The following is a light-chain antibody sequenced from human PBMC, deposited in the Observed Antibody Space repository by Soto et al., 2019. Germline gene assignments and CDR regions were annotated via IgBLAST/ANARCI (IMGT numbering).Light chain of an antibody. J-gene: IGKJ3*01. CDR2: GAS. V-gene: IGKV3-15*01. CDR3: QKYNSVPFT. Sequence: EIVMTQSPATLSVFPGERATLSCRASQSVSSNLAWYQHKPGQAPRLLIYGASIRATGIPARFSGSGSRTEFTLTISSLQSEDVAVYYCQKYNSVPFTFGPGTKVDIK. CDR1: QSVSSN.